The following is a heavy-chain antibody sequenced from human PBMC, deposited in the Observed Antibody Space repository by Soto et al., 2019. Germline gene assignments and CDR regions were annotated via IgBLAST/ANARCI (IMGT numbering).Heavy chain of an antibody. CDR1: GFTFSSYG. Sequence: QVQLVESGGGVVQPGRSLRLSCAASGFTFSSYGMHWVRQAPGKGLEWVAVISYDGSKKYYADSVKGRFTISRDNSKNTLYLQMNSLRAEDTAVYYCANMWLVRSYYYYGMDVWGQGTTVTVSS. CDR3: ANMWLVRSYYYYGMDV. V-gene: IGHV3-30*18. CDR2: ISYDGSKK. J-gene: IGHJ6*02. D-gene: IGHD6-19*01.